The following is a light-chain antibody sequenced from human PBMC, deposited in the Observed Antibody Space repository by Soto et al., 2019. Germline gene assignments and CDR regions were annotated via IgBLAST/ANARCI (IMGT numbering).Light chain of an antibody. Sequence: EIVLTQSPATPSLSPRETATLSSGASQSVSSGYLAWYQQKPGLAPRLLLYDASRRATGLPNRFSGSGSAPDCTPTISAQEREELAVYYCPGYGSCPPSLGTGTTVEIQ. CDR2: DAS. J-gene: IGKJ1*01. CDR1: QSVSSGY. V-gene: IGKV3D-20*01. CDR3: PGYGSCPPS.